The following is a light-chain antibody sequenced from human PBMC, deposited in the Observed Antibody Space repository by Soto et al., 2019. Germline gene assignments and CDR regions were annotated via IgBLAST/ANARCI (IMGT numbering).Light chain of an antibody. CDR3: QQYYTYPWT. V-gene: IGKV1-5*03. Sequence: DIPMTQSPSTLSASVGDRVTITCRASQSISSWLAWYHQRPGKAPKLLIYKASNLESGIPSRFSGSGSKTELTLTISSLHPGDFATDNCQQYYTYPWTFRLGTKVEIK. J-gene: IGKJ1*01. CDR1: QSISSW. CDR2: KAS.